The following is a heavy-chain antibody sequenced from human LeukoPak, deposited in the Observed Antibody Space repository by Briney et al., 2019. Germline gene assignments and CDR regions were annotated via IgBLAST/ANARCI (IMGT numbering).Heavy chain of an antibody. CDR3: AVTTMVRGVFTFDY. CDR1: GYTFTAYY. D-gene: IGHD3-10*01. CDR2: INAGNGNT. J-gene: IGHJ4*02. Sequence: ASVKVSCKASGYTFTAYYIHWVRQAPGQGLEWMGWINAGNGNTKYSQKFQGRVTITRDTSASTAYMELSSLRSEDTAVYYCAVTTMVRGVFTFDYWGQGTLVTVSS. V-gene: IGHV1-3*01.